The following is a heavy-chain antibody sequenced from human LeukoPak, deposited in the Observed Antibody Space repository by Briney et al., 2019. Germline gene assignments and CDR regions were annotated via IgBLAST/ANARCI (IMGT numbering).Heavy chain of an antibody. CDR3: ARSRARKYDFWSGYLGSNWFDP. J-gene: IGHJ5*02. CDR2: IIPIFGTA. V-gene: IGHV1-69*13. CDR1: GGTFSSYA. D-gene: IGHD3-3*01. Sequence: EASVKVSCKASGGTFSSYAISWVRQAPGQGLEWMGGIIPIFGTANYAQKFQGRVTITADESTSTAYMELSSLRSEDTAVYYCARSRARKYDFWSGYLGSNWFDPWGQGTLVTVSS.